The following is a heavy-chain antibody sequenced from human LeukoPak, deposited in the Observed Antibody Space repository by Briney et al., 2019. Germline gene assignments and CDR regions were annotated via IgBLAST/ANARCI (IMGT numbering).Heavy chain of an antibody. V-gene: IGHV3-74*01. CDR1: GFTFSSYW. CDR2: INTDGSST. D-gene: IGHD3-3*01. J-gene: IGHJ6*03. Sequence: EGSLRLSCAASGFTFSSYWMHWVRQAPGKGLVWVSRINTDGSSTSYADSVKGRFTISRDNAKNTLYLQMNSLRAEDTAVYYCARDNPSYDFWSGYYKPSYYYYMDVWGKGTTVTVSS. CDR3: ARDNPSYDFWSGYYKPSYYYYMDV.